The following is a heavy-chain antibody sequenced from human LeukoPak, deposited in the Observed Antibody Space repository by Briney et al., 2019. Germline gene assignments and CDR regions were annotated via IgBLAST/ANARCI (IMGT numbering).Heavy chain of an antibody. Sequence: GGSLRLSCAASGFTFSGSAMHWVRQASGKGLEWVGRIRSKANSYATAYAASVKGRFTISRDNSKNTLYLQMNSLRAEDTAVYFCANSRGYGSGNLWGQGTLVTVSS. CDR3: ANSRGYGSGNL. CDR1: GFTFSGSA. V-gene: IGHV3-73*01. D-gene: IGHD3-10*01. CDR2: IRSKANSYAT. J-gene: IGHJ4*02.